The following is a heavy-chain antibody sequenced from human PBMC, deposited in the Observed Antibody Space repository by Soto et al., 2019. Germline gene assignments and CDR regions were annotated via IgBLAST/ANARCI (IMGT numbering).Heavy chain of an antibody. V-gene: IGHV1-69*13. D-gene: IGHD3-3*01. CDR2: IIPIFGTA. CDR3: AKRFLEWPGKPDYYYYGMDV. Sequence: GASVKVSCKASGGTFSSYAISWVRQAPGQGLEWMGGIIPIFGTANYAQKFQGRVTITADESTSTAYMELSSLRSEDTAVYYCAKRFLEWPGKPDYYYYGMDVWGQGTTVTVS. J-gene: IGHJ6*02. CDR1: GGTFSSYA.